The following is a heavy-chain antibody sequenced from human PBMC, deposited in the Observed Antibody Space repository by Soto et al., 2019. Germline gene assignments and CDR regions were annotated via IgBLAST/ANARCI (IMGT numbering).Heavy chain of an antibody. V-gene: IGHV1-3*01. Sequence: ASVKVSCKASGYTFTNYAIHWVRQAPGQRLEWMGWINAGNGKTKYSQNFQGRVTITRDTSASIVYMEVNSLRSEDTALYYCERGRRLATPADYYLDSWGQAKLVTVSS. CDR1: GYTFTNYA. CDR2: INAGNGKT. D-gene: IGHD5-12*01. J-gene: IGHJ4*02. CDR3: ERGRRLATPADYYLDS.